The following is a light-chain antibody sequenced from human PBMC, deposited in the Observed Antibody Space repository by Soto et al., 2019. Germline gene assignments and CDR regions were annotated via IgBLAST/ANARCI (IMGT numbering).Light chain of an antibody. CDR2: LGS. CDR1: QSLLHSNGYNY. V-gene: IGKV2-28*01. Sequence: DIVMTQSPLSLPVTPGEPASISCRSSQSLLHSNGYNYLDWYLQKPGQSPQLLICLGSNRASGVTDRFSGSGSGTDFTLKISRVEAEDVGVYYCMQALRTPYTFGQGTKLEIK. J-gene: IGKJ2*01. CDR3: MQALRTPYT.